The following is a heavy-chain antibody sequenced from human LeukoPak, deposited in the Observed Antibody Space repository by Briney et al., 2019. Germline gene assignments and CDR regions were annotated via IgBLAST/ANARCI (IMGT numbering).Heavy chain of an antibody. CDR2: MNPNSGNT. J-gene: IGHJ4*02. CDR3: ARGRGSGSGWGRFDY. D-gene: IGHD6-19*01. V-gene: IGHV1-8*01. CDR1: GYTFTSYD. Sequence: ASVKVSCKASGYTFTSYDINWVRQATGQGLEWMGWMNPNSGNTGYAQKFQGRVTMTRDTSISTAYMELSSLTSEDSAVYYCARGRGSGSGWGRFDYWGQGTLVTVSS.